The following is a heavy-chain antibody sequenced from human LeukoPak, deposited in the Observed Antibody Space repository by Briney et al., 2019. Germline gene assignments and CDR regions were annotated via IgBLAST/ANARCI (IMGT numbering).Heavy chain of an antibody. CDR1: GFTFSSYA. J-gene: IGHJ3*02. V-gene: IGHV3-30*04. D-gene: IGHD3-22*01. CDR2: ISYDGSNK. CDR3: ARDYHYNSSEYAFDI. Sequence: PGRSLRLSCAAFGFTFSSYAMHWVRQAPGKGLEWVAVISYDGSNKYYADSVKGRFTISRDNSKNTLYLQMNSLRAEDTAVYYCARDYHYNSSEYAFDIWGQGTMVTVSS.